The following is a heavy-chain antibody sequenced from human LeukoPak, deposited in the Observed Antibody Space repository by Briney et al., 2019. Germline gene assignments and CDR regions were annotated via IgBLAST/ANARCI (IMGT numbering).Heavy chain of an antibody. CDR3: ATHVRGVIGFDP. CDR2: IYYSGST. CDR1: GGSISSSSYY. Sequence: PSETLSLTCTVSGGSISSSSYYWGWIRQPPGKGLEWIGSIYYSGSTYYNPSLKSRVTISVDTSKNQFSLKLSSVTAADTAVYYCATHVRGVIGFDPWGQGTLVTVSS. V-gene: IGHV4-39*07. J-gene: IGHJ5*02. D-gene: IGHD3-10*01.